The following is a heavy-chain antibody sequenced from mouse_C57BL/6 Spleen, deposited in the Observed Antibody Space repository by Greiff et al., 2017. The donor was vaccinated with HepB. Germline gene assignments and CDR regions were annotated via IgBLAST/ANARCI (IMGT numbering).Heavy chain of an antibody. CDR1: GFTFTDYY. V-gene: IGHV7-3*01. CDR3: ARSDYYGSSYSWDFDV. CDR2: IRNKANGYTT. J-gene: IGHJ1*03. D-gene: IGHD1-1*01. Sequence: DVMLVESGGGLVQPGGSLSLSCAASGFTFTDYYMSWVRQPPGKALEWLGFIRNKANGYTTEYSASVKGRFTISRDNSQSILYLQMNALRAEDSATYYCARSDYYGSSYSWDFDVWGTGTTVTVSS.